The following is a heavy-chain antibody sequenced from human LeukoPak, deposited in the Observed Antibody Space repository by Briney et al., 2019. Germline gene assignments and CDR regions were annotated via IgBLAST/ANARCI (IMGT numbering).Heavy chain of an antibody. J-gene: IGHJ5*02. Sequence: ASVEVSCKASGYTFISYGISWVRQAPGQGLEWMGWKSAYNGNTNYAQKLQGRVTMTTDTSTSTAYMELRSLRSDDTAVYYRARGIVSSWYGGDWFDPWGQGTLVTVSS. V-gene: IGHV1-18*01. CDR3: ARGIVSSWYGGDWFDP. CDR1: GYTFISYG. CDR2: KSAYNGNT. D-gene: IGHD6-13*01.